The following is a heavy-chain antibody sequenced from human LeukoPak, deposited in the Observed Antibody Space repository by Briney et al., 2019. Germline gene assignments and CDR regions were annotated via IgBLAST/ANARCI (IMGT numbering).Heavy chain of an antibody. Sequence: GGSLRLSCAASGFTFSNYGMHWVRQAPGKGLEWVAVIWYGGSNKYYADSVKGRFTISRDNSKNTLSLRMNSLRAEDTAVYYCARDYEAAAGTGYWGQGTLVTVSS. CDR1: GFTFSNYG. V-gene: IGHV3-33*01. D-gene: IGHD6-13*01. CDR2: IWYGGSNK. J-gene: IGHJ4*02. CDR3: ARDYEAAAGTGY.